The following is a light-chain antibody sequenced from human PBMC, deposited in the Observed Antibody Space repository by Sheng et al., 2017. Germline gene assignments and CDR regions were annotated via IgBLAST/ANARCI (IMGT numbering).Light chain of an antibody. Sequence: EIMLTQSPATLSLSPGERATLSCRASQGIITYLNWYQHKPGQAPRLLIYDASKRATGIPARFSGSGSGTDFTLTISSLEPEDFAVYYCQQRYKWYTFGQGTKLEI. CDR2: DAS. V-gene: IGKV3-11*01. J-gene: IGKJ2*01. CDR1: QGIITY. CDR3: QQRYKWYT.